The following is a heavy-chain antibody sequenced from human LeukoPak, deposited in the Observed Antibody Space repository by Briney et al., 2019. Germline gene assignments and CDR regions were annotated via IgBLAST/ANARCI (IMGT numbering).Heavy chain of an antibody. CDR1: GYTFTSYG. CDR2: ISAYNGNT. D-gene: IGHD4-17*01. CDR3: ARGEDTVTMYYYYYYYMDV. J-gene: IGHJ6*03. Sequence: ASVKVSCKASGYTFTSYGISWVRQAPGQGLEWMGWISAYNGNTNYAQKLQGRVTMTTDTSTSTAYMELRSLRSEDTAVYYCARGEDTVTMYYYYYYYMDVWGKGTTVTVSS. V-gene: IGHV1-18*01.